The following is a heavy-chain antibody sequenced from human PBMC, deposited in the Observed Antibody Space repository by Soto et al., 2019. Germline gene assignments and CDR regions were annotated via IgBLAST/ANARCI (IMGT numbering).Heavy chain of an antibody. CDR3: AKDISRVVGATLFDP. V-gene: IGHV3-9*01. J-gene: IGHJ5*02. CDR1: GFTFDDYA. D-gene: IGHD1-26*01. CDR2: ISWNSGSI. Sequence: PGGSLRLSCAASGFTFDDYAMHWVRQAPGKGLEWVSGISWNSGSIGYADSVKGRFTISRDNAKNSLYLQMNSLRAEDTALYYCAKDISRVVGATLFDPWGQGTLVTVSS.